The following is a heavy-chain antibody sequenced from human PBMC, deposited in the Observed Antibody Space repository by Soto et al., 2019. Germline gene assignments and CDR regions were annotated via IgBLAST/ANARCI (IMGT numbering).Heavy chain of an antibody. CDR2: IIPIFGTA. D-gene: IGHD1-26*01. V-gene: IGHV1-69*13. CDR3: VRGGSGSYEWFDP. Sequence: GASVKVSCKASGGTFSSYAISWVRQAPGQGLEWMGGIIPIFGTANYAQKFQGRVTITADESTSTAYMELSSLRSEDTAVYYCVRGGSGSYEWFDPWGQGTLVTVSS. J-gene: IGHJ5*02. CDR1: GGTFSSYA.